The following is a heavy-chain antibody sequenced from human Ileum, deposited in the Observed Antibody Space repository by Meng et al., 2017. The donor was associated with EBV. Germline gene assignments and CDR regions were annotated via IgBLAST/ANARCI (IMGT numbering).Heavy chain of an antibody. J-gene: IGHJ1*01. D-gene: IGHD2-8*01. CDR2: INHSGST. CDR1: GGSFNGYY. V-gene: IGHV4-34*01. Sequence: QEQLQQWGAGLLKPSETLSLTCGVYGGSFNGYYWTWIRQPPGKGLEWIGEINHSGSTNYNPSLKSRVIISVDTSKNQFSLNLSSVTAADTAVYYCARGVYGPTTRGREYFIHWGRGTLSPSPQ. CDR3: ARGVYGPTTRGREYFIH.